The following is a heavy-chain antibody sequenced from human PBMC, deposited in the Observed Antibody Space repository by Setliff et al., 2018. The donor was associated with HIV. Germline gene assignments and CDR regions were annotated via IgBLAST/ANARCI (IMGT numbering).Heavy chain of an antibody. J-gene: IGHJ4*02. CDR2: ISAYNGNT. CDR3: ARCFLSSGWLSPFDY. D-gene: IGHD6-19*01. CDR1: GYTFTSYG. V-gene: IGHV1-18*01. Sequence: ASVKVSCKASGYTFTSYGISWVRQAPGQGLEWMGWISAYNGNTNYAQKLQGRVTMTTDTSTSTAYMELSSLGDEDTAVYYCARCFLSSGWLSPFDYWGQGTLVTVSS.